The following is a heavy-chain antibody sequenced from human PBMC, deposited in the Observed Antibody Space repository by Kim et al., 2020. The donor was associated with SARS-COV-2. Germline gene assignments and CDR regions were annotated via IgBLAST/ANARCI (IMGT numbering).Heavy chain of an antibody. D-gene: IGHD4-17*01. CDR3: ARGWNGDAGYFDS. J-gene: IGHJ4*02. Sequence: SETLSLTCTVSGGSISNYYWSWIRQPPGEGLEWIGYIYYRGSTNYNPSLESRVTISIDTSKNQFSLKLSSVSAADTALYYCARGWNGDAGYFDSWGQGTLVTVSS. CDR1: GGSISNYY. V-gene: IGHV4-59*01. CDR2: IYYRGST.